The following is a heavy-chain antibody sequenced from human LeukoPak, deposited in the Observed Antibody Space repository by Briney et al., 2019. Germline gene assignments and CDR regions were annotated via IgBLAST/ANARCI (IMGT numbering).Heavy chain of an antibody. J-gene: IGHJ2*01. CDR3: ARDVGGYGYWYFDL. CDR2: IYYSGST. CDR1: GGSISSYY. D-gene: IGHD5-18*01. Sequence: SETLSLTCTVPGGSISSYYWSWIRQPPGKGLEWIGYIYYSGSTNYNPSLKSRVTISVDTSKNQFSLKLSSVTAADTAVYYCARDVGGYGYWYFDLWGRGTLVTVSS. V-gene: IGHV4-59*01.